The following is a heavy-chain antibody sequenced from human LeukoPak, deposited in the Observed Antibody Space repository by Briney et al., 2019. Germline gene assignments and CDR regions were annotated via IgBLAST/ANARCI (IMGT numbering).Heavy chain of an antibody. D-gene: IGHD2-2*02. CDR1: GFTFSRNW. CDR2: INSDGSIT. Sequence: GGSLRLSCAASGFTFSRNWMHWVRQAPGKGLVWVSRINSDGSITNYADSVKGRFTISRDNAKNTLYLQMSSLRAEDTAVYYCARTVVVPAAINYWGQGTLVTVSS. V-gene: IGHV3-74*01. CDR3: ARTVVVPAAINY. J-gene: IGHJ4*02.